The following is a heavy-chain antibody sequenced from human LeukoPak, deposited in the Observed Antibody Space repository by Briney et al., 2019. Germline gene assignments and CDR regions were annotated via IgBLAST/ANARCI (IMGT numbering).Heavy chain of an antibody. J-gene: IGHJ3*02. CDR3: ASGTGTRITIFGVVISAFDI. Sequence: SETLSLTCTVSGGSISSNYWSWIRQPPGKGLEWIGYIYYTGSTNYNPSLKSRVSISVDTSSNQFSLRLNSVTAADTAVHYCASGTGTRITIFGVVISAFDIWGQGTMVTVSS. D-gene: IGHD3-3*01. CDR1: GGSISSNY. V-gene: IGHV4-59*01. CDR2: IYYTGST.